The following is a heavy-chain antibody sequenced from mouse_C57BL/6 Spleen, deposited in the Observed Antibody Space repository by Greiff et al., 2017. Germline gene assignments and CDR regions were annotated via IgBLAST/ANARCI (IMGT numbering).Heavy chain of an antibody. CDR2: IDPSDSGT. J-gene: IGHJ3*01. D-gene: IGHD2-4*01. CDR1: GYTFTSYW. Sequence: QVQLQQPGAELVRPGSSVKLSCKASGYTFTSYWMHWVKQRPIQGLEWIGNIDPSDSGTHYNQKFKDKATLTVDKSSSTAYMQLSSLASEDSVVYYCASRGDYLFAYWGQGTLVTVSA. V-gene: IGHV1-52*01. CDR3: ASRGDYLFAY.